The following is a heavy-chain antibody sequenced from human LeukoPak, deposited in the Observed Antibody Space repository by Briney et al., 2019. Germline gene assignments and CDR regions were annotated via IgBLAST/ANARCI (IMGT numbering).Heavy chain of an antibody. Sequence: ASVKVSCKTSGGTFSRFAISWVRQAPGQGLEWMGGIIPIFGTANYAQKFQGRVTITADESTSTAYMELSSLRSEDTAVYYCARVPYYYYYGMDVWGQGTTVTVSS. J-gene: IGHJ6*02. CDR2: IIPIFGTA. D-gene: IGHD3-10*01. CDR1: GGTFSRFA. CDR3: ARVPYYYYYGMDV. V-gene: IGHV1-69*13.